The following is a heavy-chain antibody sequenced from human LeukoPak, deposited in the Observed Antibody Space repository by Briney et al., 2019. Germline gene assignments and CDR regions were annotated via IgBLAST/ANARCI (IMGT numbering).Heavy chain of an antibody. J-gene: IGHJ4*02. Sequence: PGGSLRLSCTASGFTFSDHYMDWVRQAPGKGLEWVARIREKPHSCSTEYAASVKGRFTISRDDSKNSLYLQMSSLKTEDTAVYYCARGFRYGSNWGFDYWGQGTLVTVSS. CDR1: GFTFSDHY. CDR3: ARGFRYGSNWGFDY. CDR2: IREKPHSCST. D-gene: IGHD3-16*01. V-gene: IGHV3-72*01.